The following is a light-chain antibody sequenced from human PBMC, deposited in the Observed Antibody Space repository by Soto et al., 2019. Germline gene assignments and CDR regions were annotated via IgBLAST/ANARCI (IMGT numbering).Light chain of an antibody. CDR2: DAS. J-gene: IGKJ5*01. V-gene: IGKV1-5*01. Sequence: DIPMTQSPSTLSASVGDRVTITCRASQSLNNDLAWYQQKPGKAPNLLIYDASTLERGVPSRFSGTGSGTEFTLAISSLQPDDFVTYYCQQYHRSSVTFGQGTRLEIK. CDR1: QSLNND. CDR3: QQYHRSSVT.